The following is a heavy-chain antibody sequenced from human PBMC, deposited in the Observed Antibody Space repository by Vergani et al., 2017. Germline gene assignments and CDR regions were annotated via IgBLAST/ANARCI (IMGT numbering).Heavy chain of an antibody. CDR3: ARLSYGTTPYLQGGYDC. V-gene: IGHV3-23*01. D-gene: IGHD4/OR15-4a*01. CDR1: GFTFSSYA. J-gene: IGHJ4*02. Sequence: EVQLLESGGGLVQPGGSLRLSCAASGFTFSSYAMSWVRQAPGKGLEWVSAISGSSGSTYYADSVKGRFTISRDNSKNMLYLQMNSLRAEDTAVYYCARLSYGTTPYLQGGYDCWGQGTLVSVCS. CDR2: ISGSSGST.